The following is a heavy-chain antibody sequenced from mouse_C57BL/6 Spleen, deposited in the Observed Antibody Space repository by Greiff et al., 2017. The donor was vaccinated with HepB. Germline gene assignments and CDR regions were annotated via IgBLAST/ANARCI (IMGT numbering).Heavy chain of an antibody. Sequence: VQLQQSGAELVKPGASVKVSCKASGYTFTSYWMHWVKQRPGQGLEWIGRIHPSDSATNYNQKFKGKATLTVDKSSSTAYMQLSSLTSEDSAVYYCAIPYDYGVLFDYWGQSTTLTVAS. CDR1: GYTFTSYW. J-gene: IGHJ2*01. D-gene: IGHD2-4*01. CDR3: AIPYDYGVLFDY. CDR2: IHPSDSAT. V-gene: IGHV1-74*01.